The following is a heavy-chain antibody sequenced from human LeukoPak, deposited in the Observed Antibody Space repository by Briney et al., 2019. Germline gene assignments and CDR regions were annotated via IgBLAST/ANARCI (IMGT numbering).Heavy chain of an antibody. CDR3: ARLKEVATITQGEFDY. J-gene: IGHJ4*02. CDR1: GYSFTSYW. V-gene: IGHV5-51*01. D-gene: IGHD5-12*01. CDR2: IYPGDSDT. Sequence: GESLKISCKGSGYSFTSYWIGLVRRMPGKGLEWMGIIYPGDSDTRYSPSFQGQVTISADKSISTAYLQWSSLKASDTAMYYCARLKEVATITQGEFDYWGQGTLVTVSS.